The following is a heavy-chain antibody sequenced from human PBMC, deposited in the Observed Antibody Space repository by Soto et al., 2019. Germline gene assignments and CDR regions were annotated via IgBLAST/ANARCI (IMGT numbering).Heavy chain of an antibody. J-gene: IGHJ5*02. CDR3: ARDAPRGSTKWLHP. Sequence: GGSLRLSCAASDFTFVSFGMHWVRQTPGKGLQWVAFIRYDGSHQEYADSVRGRFTISRDNSNNMLYLEMASLRPEDTAVYYCARDAPRGSTKWLHPWGQGTLVTVSS. D-gene: IGHD3-10*01. V-gene: IGHV3-30*02. CDR2: IRYDGSHQ. CDR1: DFTFVSFG.